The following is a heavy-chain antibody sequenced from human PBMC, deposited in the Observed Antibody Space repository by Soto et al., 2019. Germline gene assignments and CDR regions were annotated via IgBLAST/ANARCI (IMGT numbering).Heavy chain of an antibody. J-gene: IGHJ4*02. V-gene: IGHV1-8*01. D-gene: IGHD3-3*01. Sequence: QVQLVQSGAEVKKPGASVKVSCKASGYTFTSYDINWVRQATGQGLEWMGWMNPNSGNTGYAQKFQGRVTMTRNTSISTAYMELSSLRSEDTAVYSCARGMYYDFWSGYDFDYWGQGTLVTVSS. CDR2: MNPNSGNT. CDR1: GYTFTSYD. CDR3: ARGMYYDFWSGYDFDY.